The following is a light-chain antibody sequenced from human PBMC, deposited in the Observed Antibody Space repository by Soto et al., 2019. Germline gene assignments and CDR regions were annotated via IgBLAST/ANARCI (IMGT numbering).Light chain of an antibody. J-gene: IGKJ1*01. V-gene: IGKV3-20*01. CDR3: QQYAGSPWT. CDR2: GAS. Sequence: EIVLTQSPGTLSLSPGETATVSCRASQSVSSSYLTWYQQKPGQAPRLLIYGASSRATGIPDRFSGSGSGTDFSLTINRLEPEDFAVYYCQQYAGSPWTFGRGTKVDIK. CDR1: QSVSSSY.